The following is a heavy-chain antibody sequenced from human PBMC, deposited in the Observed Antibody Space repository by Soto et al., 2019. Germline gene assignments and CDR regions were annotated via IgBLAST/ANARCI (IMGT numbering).Heavy chain of an antibody. CDR2: INHSGST. V-gene: IGHV4-34*01. CDR3: ARDHYSSPCDY. Sequence: TSETLSLTCAVYGGSFSGYYWSWIRQPPGKGLEWIGEINHSGSTNYNPSLKSRVTISVDTSKNQFSLKLSSVTAADTAVYYCARDHYSSPCDYWGQGTLVTVSS. D-gene: IGHD6-19*01. J-gene: IGHJ4*02. CDR1: GGSFSGYY.